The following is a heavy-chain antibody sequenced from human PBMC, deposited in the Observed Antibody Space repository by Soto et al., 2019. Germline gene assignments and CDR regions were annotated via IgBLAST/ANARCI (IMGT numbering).Heavy chain of an antibody. Sequence: ASVKVSCKASGYTFTSYGISWVRQAPLQGLEWMGWISAYNGNTNYAQKLQGRVTMTTDTSTSTAYMELRSLRSDDTAVYYCARASTTEYYYDSSGSNDAFDIWGQGTMVTVSS. J-gene: IGHJ3*02. CDR2: ISAYNGNT. D-gene: IGHD3-22*01. V-gene: IGHV1-18*04. CDR3: ARASTTEYYYDSSGSNDAFDI. CDR1: GYTFTSYG.